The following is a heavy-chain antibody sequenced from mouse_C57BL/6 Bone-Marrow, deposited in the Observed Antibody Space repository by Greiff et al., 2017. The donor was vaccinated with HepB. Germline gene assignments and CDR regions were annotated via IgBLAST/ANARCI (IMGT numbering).Heavy chain of an antibody. CDR3: ARVGTAQATVDY. Sequence: EVNLVESGPELVKPGASVKIPCKASGYTFTDYNMDWVKQSHGKSLEWIGDINPNNGGTIYNQKFKGKATLTVDKSSSTAYMELRSLTSEDTAVYYCARVGTAQATVDYWGQGTTLTVSS. CDR2: INPNNGGT. D-gene: IGHD3-2*02. CDR1: GYTFTDYN. J-gene: IGHJ2*01. V-gene: IGHV1-18*01.